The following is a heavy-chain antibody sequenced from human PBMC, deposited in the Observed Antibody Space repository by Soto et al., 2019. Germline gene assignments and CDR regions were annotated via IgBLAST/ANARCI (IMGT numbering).Heavy chain of an antibody. CDR2: ISGSGGST. CDR1: GFSFSSYA. J-gene: IGHJ5*02. D-gene: IGHD3-22*01. V-gene: IGHV3-23*01. Sequence: GGSLRLSCAASGFSFSSYAMSWVRQAPGKGLEWVSAISGSGGSTYDADSVRGRFTISRDNSKNTLYLQMKSLRAEDTAVYYCAKDPPDSSGNNWFDPWGQGTLVTVSS. CDR3: AKDPPDSSGNNWFDP.